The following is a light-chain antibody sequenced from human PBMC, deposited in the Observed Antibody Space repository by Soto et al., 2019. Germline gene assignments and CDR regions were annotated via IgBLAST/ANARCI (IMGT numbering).Light chain of an antibody. CDR3: SSYTSSSTLVV. V-gene: IGLV2-14*01. J-gene: IGLJ2*01. CDR2: DVT. CDR1: SSDVGGYNY. Sequence: QSALTQPASVSGSPGQSITISCTGTSSDVGGYNYVSWYQQHPGKVPKLMIYDVTNRPSGVSNRFSGSKSGNTASLTISGLQAEDEADYCSSYTSSSTLVVFGGGTKLTVL.